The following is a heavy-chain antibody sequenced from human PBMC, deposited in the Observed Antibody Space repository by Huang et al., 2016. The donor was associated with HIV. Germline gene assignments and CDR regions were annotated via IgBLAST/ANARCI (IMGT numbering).Heavy chain of an antibody. Sequence: QIQLVQSAAEVKKPGASVKVSCRASGYTFSTYGITWVLQAPGQGIEWVGWLSANNGDIQFAQNFKGRLTMTTDTSTLTADMELRSLRSDDTALYYCARKDTVAAGIDYWGQGTLVTVSS. CDR3: ARKDTVAAGIDY. J-gene: IGHJ4*02. CDR1: GYTFSTYG. CDR2: LSANNGDI. V-gene: IGHV1-18*01. D-gene: IGHD5-12*01.